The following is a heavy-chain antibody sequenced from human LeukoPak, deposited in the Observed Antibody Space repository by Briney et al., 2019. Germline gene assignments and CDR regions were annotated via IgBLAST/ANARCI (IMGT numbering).Heavy chain of an antibody. D-gene: IGHD2-8*01. CDR3: AKKILYPYYFDY. Sequence: GGSLRLSCAASGFTFSSYAMSWVSQAPGKGLEWVSAISGSGGSTYYADSVKGRFTISRDNSKNTLYLQMNSLRAEDTAVYYCAKKILYPYYFDYWGQGTLVTVSS. V-gene: IGHV3-23*01. CDR1: GFTFSSYA. J-gene: IGHJ4*02. CDR2: ISGSGGST.